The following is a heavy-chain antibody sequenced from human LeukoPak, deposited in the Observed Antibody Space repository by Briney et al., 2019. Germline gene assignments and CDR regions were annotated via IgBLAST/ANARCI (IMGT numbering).Heavy chain of an antibody. V-gene: IGHV3-23*01. CDR1: GFTFNNYA. CDR2: ISGSGGST. J-gene: IGHJ4*02. CDR3: AKDRGGYYGSGSTRGFDY. D-gene: IGHD3-10*01. Sequence: GGSLRLSCAASGFTFNNYAMSWVRQAPGKGLEWVSAISGSGGSTYYADSVKGQFTISRDNSKNTLYLQMNSLRAEDTAVYYCAKDRGGYYGSGSTRGFDYWGQGTLVTVSS.